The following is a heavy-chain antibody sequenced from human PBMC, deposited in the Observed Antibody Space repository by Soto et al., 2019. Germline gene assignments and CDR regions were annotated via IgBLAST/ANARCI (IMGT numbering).Heavy chain of an antibody. CDR2: MNPNSGNT. CDR3: ARADIVVVPAARLGI. D-gene: IGHD2-2*01. J-gene: IGHJ3*02. V-gene: IGHV1-8*01. CDR1: GYTIASYS. Sequence: VNVSSEAPGYTIASYSLYWLRHDNKQGLEWMGWMNPNSGNTGYAQKFQGRVTMTRNTSISTAYMELSRLRSEDTAVYYCARADIVVVPAARLGIWGQGTMVTVSS.